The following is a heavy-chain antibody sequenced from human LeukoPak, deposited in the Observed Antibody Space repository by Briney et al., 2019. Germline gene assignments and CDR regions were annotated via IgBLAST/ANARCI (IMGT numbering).Heavy chain of an antibody. D-gene: IGHD4-11*01. CDR1: GYSFILYG. CDR3: ARDDNYGIFVNVDY. V-gene: IGHV1-18*01. Sequence: ASVKVSCKTSGYSFILYGISWVRQAPGQGPEWMGWISTSTGDTKYTQKFQGRVTLTTDTSTSTAYMELSSLRSDDTAVYYCARDDNYGIFVNVDYWGQGILVTVSS. J-gene: IGHJ4*02. CDR2: ISTSTGDT.